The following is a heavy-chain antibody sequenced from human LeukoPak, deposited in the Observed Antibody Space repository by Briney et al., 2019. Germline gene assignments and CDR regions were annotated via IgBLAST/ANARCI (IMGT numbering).Heavy chain of an antibody. CDR2: ISYDGSNK. V-gene: IGHV3-30-3*01. CDR3: ARDSSVQLWLVYYFDY. J-gene: IGHJ4*02. CDR1: GFTFSSYA. Sequence: PGGSLRLPCAASGFTFSSYAMHWVRQAPGKGLEWVAVISYDGSNKYYADSVKGRFTISRDNSKNTLYLQMNSLRAEDTAVYYCARDSSVQLWLVYYFDYWGQGTLVTVSS. D-gene: IGHD5-18*01.